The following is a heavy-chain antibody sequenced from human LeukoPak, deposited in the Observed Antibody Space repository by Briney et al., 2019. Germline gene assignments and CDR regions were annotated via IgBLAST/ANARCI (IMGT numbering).Heavy chain of an antibody. V-gene: IGHV4-34*01. Sequence: SETLSLTCTVYGGSSSSYYWSWLRQPPGKGLEWIGEINSSGSANYTPSLKSRATISADKSKNQFSLKLNSVTAADTAVFYCARGTRTVITPGGRYFDLWGRGTLVTVSS. D-gene: IGHD4-23*01. CDR2: INSSGSA. J-gene: IGHJ2*01. CDR3: ARGTRTVITPGGRYFDL. CDR1: GGSSSSYY.